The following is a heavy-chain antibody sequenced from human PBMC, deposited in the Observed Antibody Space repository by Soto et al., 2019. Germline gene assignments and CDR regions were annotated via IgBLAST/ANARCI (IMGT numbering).Heavy chain of an antibody. J-gene: IGHJ6*02. CDR2: IYYSGST. V-gene: IGHV4-31*03. D-gene: IGHD3-3*01. CDR1: GGSISSGGYY. CDR3: ARARRITIFGVVIVDYYYYGMDV. Sequence: PSETLSLTCTVSGGSISSGGYYWSWIRQHPGKGLEWIGYIYYSGSTYYNPSLKSRVTISVDTSKNQFSLKLSSVTAADTAVYYCARARRITIFGVVIVDYYYYGMDVWGQGTTVTVSS.